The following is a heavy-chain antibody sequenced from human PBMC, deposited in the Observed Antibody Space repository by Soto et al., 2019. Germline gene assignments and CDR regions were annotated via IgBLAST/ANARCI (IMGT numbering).Heavy chain of an antibody. CDR3: ARDSYYDFWSGYPNWFDP. CDR1: GFTFSSYS. D-gene: IGHD3-3*01. J-gene: IGHJ5*02. CDR2: ISSSSSYI. V-gene: IGHV3-21*01. Sequence: GGSLRLSCAASGFTFSSYSMNWVRQAPGKGLEWVSSISSSSSYIYYADSVKGRFTISRDNAKNSLYLQMNSLRAEDTAVYYCARDSYYDFWSGYPNWFDPWGQGTLVTVSS.